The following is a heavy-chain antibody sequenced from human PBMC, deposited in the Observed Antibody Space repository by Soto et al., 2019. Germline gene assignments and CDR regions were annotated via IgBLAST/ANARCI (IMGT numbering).Heavy chain of an antibody. D-gene: IGHD3-9*01. CDR3: VRDRGTVLASPVILNTPNWFDP. Sequence: QVQLVQSGAEVKKPGASVKVSCKASGYTFTSYGISWVRQAPGQGLESMGWISAYNGDTKYAEKLQGRVTMTTDTSTSTAYMELRSLRSDDTAVYYCVRDRGTVLASPVILNTPNWFDPWGQGTLVTVSS. J-gene: IGHJ5*02. CDR1: GYTFTSYG. CDR2: ISAYNGDT. V-gene: IGHV1-18*01.